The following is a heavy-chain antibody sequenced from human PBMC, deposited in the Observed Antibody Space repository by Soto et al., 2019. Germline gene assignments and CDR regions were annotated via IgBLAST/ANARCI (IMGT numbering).Heavy chain of an antibody. CDR1: GYTFTSYA. CDR3: ARDPCSGGSCFSNWFDP. J-gene: IGHJ5*02. V-gene: IGHV1-3*01. CDR2: INDGNGKS. D-gene: IGHD2-15*01. Sequence: ASVKVSCKASGYTFTSYAMHWVRQAPGQRLEWMGWINDGNGKSTYSQKFQGRVTITRDTSASTAYMELISLRSEDTAVYYCARDPCSGGSCFSNWFDPWGQGTLVTVSS.